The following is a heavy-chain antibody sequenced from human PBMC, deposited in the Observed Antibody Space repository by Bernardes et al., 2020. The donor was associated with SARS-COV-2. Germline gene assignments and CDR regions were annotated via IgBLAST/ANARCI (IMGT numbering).Heavy chain of an antibody. V-gene: IGHV3-21*04. CDR3: AKDSTGDSSGYYIFDH. Sequence: GGSLRLSCEGSGFIFTTYSMIWVRQAPGKGLEWVSSISSSSSYIYYADSVKGRFTISRDNSKNTLYLQMNSLRAEDTAVYYCAKDSTGDSSGYYIFDHWGQGTLVTVSS. CDR2: ISSSSSYI. J-gene: IGHJ5*02. CDR1: GFIFTTYS. D-gene: IGHD3-22*01.